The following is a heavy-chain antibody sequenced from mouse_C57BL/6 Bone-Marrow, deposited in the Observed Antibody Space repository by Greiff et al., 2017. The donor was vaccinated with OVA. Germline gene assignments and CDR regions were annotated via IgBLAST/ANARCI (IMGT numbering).Heavy chain of an antibody. CDR1: GYSITSGYY. J-gene: IGHJ3*01. CDR2: ISYDGSN. Sequence: EVHLVESGPGLVKPSQSLSLTCSVTGYSITSGYYWNWIRQFPGNKLEWMGYISYDGSNNYNPSLKNRISITRDTSKNQFFLKLNSVTTEDTATYYCARETPWFAYWGQGTLVTVSA. V-gene: IGHV3-6*01. CDR3: ARETPWFAY.